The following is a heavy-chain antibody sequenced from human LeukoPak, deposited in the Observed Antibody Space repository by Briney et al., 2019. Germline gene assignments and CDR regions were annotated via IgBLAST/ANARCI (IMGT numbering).Heavy chain of an antibody. CDR3: ARHAATVTGNWFDP. J-gene: IGHJ5*02. Sequence: GASLKISYKGSGSRFTSYWIGWVRQMPGKGLEWMGIIYPGDSDTRYSPSFQGQVTISADKSISTAYLQWSSLKASDTAMYYCARHAATVTGNWFDPWGQGTLVTVSS. D-gene: IGHD4-11*01. CDR1: GSRFTSYW. V-gene: IGHV5-51*01. CDR2: IYPGDSDT.